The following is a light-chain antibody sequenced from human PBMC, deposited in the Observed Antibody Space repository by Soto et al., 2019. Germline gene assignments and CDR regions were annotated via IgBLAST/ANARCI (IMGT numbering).Light chain of an antibody. CDR2: DIF. J-gene: IGKJ4*01. Sequence: EIVMTQSPATLSVSPGERATLSCRASQSVGSDLAWYQQKPGQAPRLVIYDIFTRATGGPTRISGSGSGTEFTLTISSLQSEDFAVYYCQQYNSWTLTFGGGTKVEIK. V-gene: IGKV3D-15*01. CDR3: QQYNSWTLT. CDR1: QSVGSD.